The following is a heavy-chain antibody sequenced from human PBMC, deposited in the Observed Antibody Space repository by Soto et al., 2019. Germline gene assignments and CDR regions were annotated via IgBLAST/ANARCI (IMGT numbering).Heavy chain of an antibody. V-gene: IGHV3-43D*04. D-gene: IGHD3-3*01. CDR2: ISWDGGST. J-gene: IGHJ4*02. Sequence: EVQLVESWGVVVQPGGSLRLSCAASGFTFDDYAMHWVRQAPGKGLEWVSLISWDGGSTYYADSVKGRFTISRDNSKNSLYLQMNSLRAEDTALYYCAKDQRNYDFWSGLFDYWGQGTLVTVSS. CDR1: GFTFDDYA. CDR3: AKDQRNYDFWSGLFDY.